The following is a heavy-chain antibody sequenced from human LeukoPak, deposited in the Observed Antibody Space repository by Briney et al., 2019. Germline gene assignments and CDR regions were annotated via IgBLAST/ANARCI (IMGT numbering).Heavy chain of an antibody. CDR2: INPSGGST. V-gene: IGHV1-46*01. D-gene: IGHD1-20*01. J-gene: IGHJ3*02. Sequence: ASVKVSCKASGYTFTSYYMHWVRQAPGQGLEWMGIINPSGGSTSYAQKFQGRVTMTRDTSTSTVYMELSSLRSEDTAVYYCARAITGKRGNDAFDIWGQGTMVTVSS. CDR1: GYTFTSYY. CDR3: ARAITGKRGNDAFDI.